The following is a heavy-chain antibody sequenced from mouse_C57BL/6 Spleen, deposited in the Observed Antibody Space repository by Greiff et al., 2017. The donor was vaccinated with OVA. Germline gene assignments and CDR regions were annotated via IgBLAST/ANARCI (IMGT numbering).Heavy chain of an antibody. CDR1: GFNIKDDY. CDR2: IDPENGDT. Sequence: EVQLVESGAELVRPGASVKLSCTASGFNIKDDYMHWVKQRPEQGLEWIGWIDPENGDTEYASKFQGKATITADTSSNTAYLQLSSLTSEDTAVYYCAQTAQATWWGQGTLVTVSA. CDR3: AQTAQATW. J-gene: IGHJ3*02. V-gene: IGHV14-4*01. D-gene: IGHD3-2*02.